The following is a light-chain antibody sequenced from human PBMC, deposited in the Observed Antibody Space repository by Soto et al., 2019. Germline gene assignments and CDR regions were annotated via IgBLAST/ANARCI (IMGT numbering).Light chain of an antibody. CDR1: QDISSY. Sequence: IRMPPSPSPLSASTGARAPITCRASQDISSYLAWYQPKPGKAPKLLIYAASTLQSGVPSRFSGSGSGTEFTLTISSLQPDDFATYYCQQSYSTPYTFGQGTKVDIK. CDR3: QQSYSTPYT. V-gene: IGKV1-8*01. J-gene: IGKJ1*01. CDR2: AAS.